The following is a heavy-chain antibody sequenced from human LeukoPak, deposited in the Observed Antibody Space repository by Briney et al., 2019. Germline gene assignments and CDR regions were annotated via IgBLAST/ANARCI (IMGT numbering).Heavy chain of an antibody. CDR3: ARQTGSGLFILP. CDR1: GVSISSSNSY. J-gene: IGHJ4*02. V-gene: IGHV4-39*01. CDR2: IYYSGNT. Sequence: SETLSLTCTVSGVSISSSNSYWVWIRQPPGKGLEWIGSIYYSGNTYYNASLKSQVSISIDTSKNQFSLKLTSVTAADTAVYYCARQTGSGLFILPGGQGTLVTVSS. D-gene: IGHD3/OR15-3a*01.